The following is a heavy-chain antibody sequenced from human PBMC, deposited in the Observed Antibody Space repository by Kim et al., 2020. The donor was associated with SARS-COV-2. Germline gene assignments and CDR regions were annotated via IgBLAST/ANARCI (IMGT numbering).Heavy chain of an antibody. V-gene: IGHV3-48*03. D-gene: IGHD3-22*01. Sequence: KGRFTISRDNAKNSLYLQMNSLRAEDTAVYYCARDLQYDSSGYYLDAFDIWGQGTMVTVSS. CDR3: ARDLQYDSSGYYLDAFDI. J-gene: IGHJ3*02.